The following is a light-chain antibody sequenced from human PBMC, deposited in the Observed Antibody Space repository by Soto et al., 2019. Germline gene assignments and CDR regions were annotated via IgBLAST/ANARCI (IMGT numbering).Light chain of an antibody. J-gene: IGKJ3*01. CDR3: MQGRHWPYT. Sequence: DVVVTQSPLSLPVTLGQPASISCRSSQSLIHSDGNTYLHWFQQSPGQSPRRLIYHVSTRDSGGPDRFSGSGSGTDFTLEISRVEAEDVGVYYDMQGRHWPYTFGRGTNVYIK. V-gene: IGKV2-30*02. CDR1: QSLIHSDGNTY. CDR2: HVS.